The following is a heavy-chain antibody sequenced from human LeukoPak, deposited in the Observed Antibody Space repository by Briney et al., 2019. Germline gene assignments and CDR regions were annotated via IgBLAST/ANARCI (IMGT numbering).Heavy chain of an antibody. CDR2: ISTTSTYT. J-gene: IGHJ5*02. CDR1: GFTFSGYY. V-gene: IGHV3-11*05. D-gene: IGHD2-2*02. Sequence: GGSLRLSCAASGFTFSGYYMSWIRQAPGKGLEWVSYISTTSTYTDYADSVKGRFTISRDNAKNLLYLQMSSLRPEDTAVYYCARDWYCSSSICYTDRNWFDPWGQGTLVTVSS. CDR3: ARDWYCSSSICYTDRNWFDP.